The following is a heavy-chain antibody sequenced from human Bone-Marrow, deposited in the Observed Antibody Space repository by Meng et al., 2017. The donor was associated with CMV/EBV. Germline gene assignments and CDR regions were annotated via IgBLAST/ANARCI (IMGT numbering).Heavy chain of an antibody. Sequence: GESLKISCAASGFTFSSYWMSWVRQAPGKGLEWVANIKYDGSEKFYVDSVKGRFTISRDNAKNSLFLQMNSLRVDDTAVYYCGRNRVDFWGQGKLVTVSS. CDR3: GRNRVDF. CDR1: GFTFSSYW. CDR2: IKYDGSEK. D-gene: IGHD1-14*01. J-gene: IGHJ4*02. V-gene: IGHV3-7*01.